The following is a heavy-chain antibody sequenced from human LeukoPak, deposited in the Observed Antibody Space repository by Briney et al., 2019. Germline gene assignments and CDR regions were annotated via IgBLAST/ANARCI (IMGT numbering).Heavy chain of an antibody. CDR3: ARAPVTSCRGAYCYPFDY. D-gene: IGHD2-21*01. Sequence: GGSLRLSCAAVGFPLSSYSMSWVRQAPGKGLEWVSATTSSDAGTYHADSVRGRFTISRDNSKNTLYLQMNSLRVEDAAVYYCARAPVTSCRGAYCYPFDYWGQGTLVTASS. CDR1: GFPLSSYS. V-gene: IGHV3-23*01. J-gene: IGHJ4*02. CDR2: TTSSDAGT.